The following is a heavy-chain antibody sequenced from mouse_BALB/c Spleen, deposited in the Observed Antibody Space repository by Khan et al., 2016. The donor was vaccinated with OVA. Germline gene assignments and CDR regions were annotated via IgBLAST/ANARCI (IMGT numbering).Heavy chain of an antibody. CDR2: IYPYPGGAYT. V-gene: IGHV1-63*02. D-gene: IGHD3-1*01. CDR3: AIWATWYFDV. J-gene: IGHJ1*01. Sequence: VQLQESGAELVRPGTSVKISCKASGYTFTNYWLGWLKQRPGLGLEWIGDIYPYPGGAYTNYNERFKAKATLTADTSSSTANMSLSSLTSEDSAVYCCAIWATWYFDVWGAGTTVTVSS. CDR1: GYTFTNYW.